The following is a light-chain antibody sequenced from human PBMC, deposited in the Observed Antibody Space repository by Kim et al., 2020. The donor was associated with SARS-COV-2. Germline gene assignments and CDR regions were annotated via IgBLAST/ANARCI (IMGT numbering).Light chain of an antibody. J-gene: IGLJ1*01. CDR1: SLRSYY. CDR2: GKN. V-gene: IGLV3-19*01. CDR3: NSRDSSGNHHYV. Sequence: LGQTVMITCQGDSLRSYYASWYQQKPGQAPVLVIYGKNNRPSWIPDRFSGSSSGNTASLTITGAQAEDEADYYCNSRDSSGNHHYVFGTGTKVTVL.